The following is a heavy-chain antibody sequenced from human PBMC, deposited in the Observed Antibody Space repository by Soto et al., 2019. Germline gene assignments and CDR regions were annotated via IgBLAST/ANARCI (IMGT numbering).Heavy chain of an antibody. V-gene: IGHV1-69*13. D-gene: IGHD2-2*01. CDR2: IIPIFGTA. CDR1: GGTFSSYA. J-gene: IGHJ6*02. CDR3: ARDLGYCISTSCHPVRYYYYGMDV. Sequence: SVKVSCKASGGTFSSYAISWVRQAPGQGLEWMGGIIPIFGTANYAQKFQGRVTITADESTSTAYMELSSLRSEDTAVYYCARDLGYCISTSCHPVRYYYYGMDVWGQGTTVTVSS.